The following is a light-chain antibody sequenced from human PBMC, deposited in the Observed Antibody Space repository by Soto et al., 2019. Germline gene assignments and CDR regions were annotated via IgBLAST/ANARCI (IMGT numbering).Light chain of an antibody. Sequence: QSVLTQPASLSGSPGQSITISCTGTSSDIGAYDYVSWFQQHPGKAPKLMISEVNNRPSGVSNRFSVSKSGNTASLTISGLQAEDEADYYCSSHTLSRAFQVFGTGTKVTVL. J-gene: IGLJ1*01. V-gene: IGLV2-14*01. CDR2: EVN. CDR1: SSDIGAYDY. CDR3: SSHTLSRAFQV.